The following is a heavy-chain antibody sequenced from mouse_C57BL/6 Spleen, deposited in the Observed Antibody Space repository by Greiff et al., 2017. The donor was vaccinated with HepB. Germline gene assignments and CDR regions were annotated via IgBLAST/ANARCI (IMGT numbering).Heavy chain of an antibody. Sequence: VQLQQPGAELVKPGASVKVSCKASGYTFTSYWMHWVKQRPGQGLEWIGRIHPSDSDTNYNQKFKGKATLTVDKSSSTAYMQLSSLTSEDSAVYCCAPHYGSSYDYFDYWGQGTTLTVSS. J-gene: IGHJ2*01. V-gene: IGHV1-74*01. CDR1: GYTFTSYW. CDR2: IHPSDSDT. CDR3: APHYGSSYDYFDY. D-gene: IGHD1-1*01.